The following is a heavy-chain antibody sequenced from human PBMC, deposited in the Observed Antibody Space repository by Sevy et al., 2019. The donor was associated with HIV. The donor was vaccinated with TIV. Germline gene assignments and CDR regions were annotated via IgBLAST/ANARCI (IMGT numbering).Heavy chain of an antibody. CDR3: ARVWNSDYYDSSGPNWFDS. J-gene: IGHJ5*01. CDR2: MNHNSGGT. CDR1: GYTFTGYS. D-gene: IGHD3-22*01. Sequence: ASVKVSCKASGYTFTGYSMHWVRQAPGQGLEWMGWMNHNSGGTNYAQKFEGRVTMTRDTSISTAYMELSRLRFDDTAVYYCARVWNSDYYDSSGPNWFDSWGQGTLVTVSS. V-gene: IGHV1-2*02.